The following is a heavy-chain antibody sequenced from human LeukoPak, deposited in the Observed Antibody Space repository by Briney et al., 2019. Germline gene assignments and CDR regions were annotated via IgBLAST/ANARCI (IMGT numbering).Heavy chain of an antibody. Sequence: SETLSLTCAVYGVSFSGYYWSWIRQPPGQGLEWIGEINHSGGTNYNPSLTSRVTISVDTSKNQFSLKLSSVTAADTAVYYCARVAGYCSGGSCRTRFDPWGQGTLVTVSS. CDR3: ARVAGYCSGGSCRTRFDP. D-gene: IGHD2-15*01. CDR1: GVSFSGYY. V-gene: IGHV4-34*01. CDR2: INHSGGT. J-gene: IGHJ5*02.